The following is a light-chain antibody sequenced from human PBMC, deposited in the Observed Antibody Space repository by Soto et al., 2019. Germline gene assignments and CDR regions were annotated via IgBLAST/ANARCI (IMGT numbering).Light chain of an antibody. CDR1: PSLLHSDGYNY. V-gene: IGKV2-28*01. Sequence: EPASISCRSSPSLLHSDGYNYLAWYLQKPGHSPQLLIDLASSRASGVPDRFSGSGSGTDFTLKISRVEAEDVGVYYCMQRTHVPITFGQGTRLEIK. CDR2: LAS. J-gene: IGKJ5*01. CDR3: MQRTHVPIT.